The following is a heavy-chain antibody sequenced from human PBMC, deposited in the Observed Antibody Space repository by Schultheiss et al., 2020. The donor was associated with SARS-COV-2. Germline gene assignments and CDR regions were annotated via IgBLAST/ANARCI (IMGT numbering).Heavy chain of an antibody. V-gene: IGHV4-39*07. CDR3: ARRPVPNAPQEYWFDP. D-gene: IGHD2-2*01. CDR2: ITNSGYT. Sequence: SETLSLTCTVSGGSISSSSYYWGWIRQPPGKGLEWIECITNSGYTFYNPSLKSRVTMSLDTSKNQFSLKLSSVTAADTAVYYCARRPVPNAPQEYWFDPWGQGILVTVSS. J-gene: IGHJ5*02. CDR1: GGSISSSSYY.